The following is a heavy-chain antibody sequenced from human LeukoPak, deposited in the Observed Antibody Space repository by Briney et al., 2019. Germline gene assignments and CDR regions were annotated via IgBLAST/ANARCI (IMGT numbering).Heavy chain of an antibody. Sequence: PGGSLRLSCAASGFTFSSYAMSWVRQAPGRGLEWVSAISGSGGSTYYADSVKGRFTISRDNSKNTLYLQMNSLRAEDTAVYYCAKDLIVVVHGAAFDIWGQGTMVTVSS. CDR1: GFTFSSYA. D-gene: IGHD3-22*01. CDR3: AKDLIVVVHGAAFDI. J-gene: IGHJ3*02. CDR2: ISGSGGST. V-gene: IGHV3-23*01.